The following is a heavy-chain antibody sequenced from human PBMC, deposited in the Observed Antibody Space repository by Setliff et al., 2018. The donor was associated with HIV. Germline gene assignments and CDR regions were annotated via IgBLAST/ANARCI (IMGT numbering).Heavy chain of an antibody. V-gene: IGHV4-61*09. CDR1: GGSIRSGNYF. CDR3: ARSPRLRGGHNWFDP. D-gene: IGHD4-17*01. CDR2: IYTTGST. Sequence: PSETLSLTCTVSGGSIRSGNYFWSWIRQPAGKGLEWIGHIYTTGSTNYNPSLKNRVAISEDTSKHQFSLKLTSVTAADTAVYYCARSPRLRGGHNWFDPWGQGTLVTVSS. J-gene: IGHJ5*02.